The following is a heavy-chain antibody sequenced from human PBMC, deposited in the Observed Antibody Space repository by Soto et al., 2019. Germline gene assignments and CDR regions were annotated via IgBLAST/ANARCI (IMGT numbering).Heavy chain of an antibody. CDR1: GFTFNNYG. V-gene: IGHV3-30*03. CDR3: AGGWYFFDY. J-gene: IGHJ4*02. D-gene: IGHD6-19*01. Sequence: PGGSLRLSCAASGFTFNNYGMHWARQAPGKGLEWVAGISYDGSNKYYADSVKGRFTISRDNSRNTLYLQMDSLRAEDTAVYYCAGGWYFFDYCGQGTLVTVSS. CDR2: ISYDGSNK.